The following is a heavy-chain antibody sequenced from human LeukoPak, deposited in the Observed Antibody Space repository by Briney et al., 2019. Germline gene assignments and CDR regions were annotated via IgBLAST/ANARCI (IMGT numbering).Heavy chain of an antibody. CDR2: ISGSGVST. Sequence: GGSLRLSCAASGFTFDDYGMSWVRQAPGKGLEWVSTISGSGVSTFYADSVKGRFTISRDNSKNTLYLHMNSLRAEDTAVYYCAKVLSVGSTGWYWGDFDYWGQGALVTVSS. CDR1: GFTFDDYG. D-gene: IGHD6-19*01. J-gene: IGHJ4*02. CDR3: AKVLSVGSTGWYWGDFDY. V-gene: IGHV3-23*01.